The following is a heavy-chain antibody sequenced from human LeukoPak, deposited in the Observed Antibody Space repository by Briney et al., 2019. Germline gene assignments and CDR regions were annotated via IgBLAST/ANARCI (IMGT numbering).Heavy chain of an antibody. CDR3: ARAGYNNNWSTPPYY. V-gene: IGHV5-51*01. Sequence: TGGSLRLSCAASGFTVSSNYMSWVRQAPGKGLEWMGIIYPGDSDTRYSPSFQGQVTISVDRSISTAYLHWSSLEASDTALYYCARAGYNNNWSTPPYYWGQGTVVTVSS. CDR2: IYPGDSDT. D-gene: IGHD1-1*01. CDR1: GFTVSSNY. J-gene: IGHJ4*02.